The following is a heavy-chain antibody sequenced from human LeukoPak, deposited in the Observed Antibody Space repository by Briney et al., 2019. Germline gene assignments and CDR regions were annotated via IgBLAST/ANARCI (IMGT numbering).Heavy chain of an antibody. CDR3: ARTATRYSAFDI. D-gene: IGHD1-26*01. CDR1: GYTFTSYD. CDR2: MNPNSGNT. V-gene: IGHV1-8*01. Sequence: ASVKVSCKASGYTFTSYDINWVRQATGQGLEWMGWMNPNSGNTGYAQKVQGRVTMTRNTSISTAYMELSSLRSEDTAVYYCARTATRYSAFDIRGQGTMVTVSS. J-gene: IGHJ3*02.